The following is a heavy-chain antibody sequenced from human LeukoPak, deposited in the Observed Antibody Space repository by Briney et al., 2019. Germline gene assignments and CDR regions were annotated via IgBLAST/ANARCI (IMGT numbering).Heavy chain of an antibody. CDR3: ARVGEQRLYYYYYMDV. J-gene: IGHJ6*03. CDR1: GFTFSSYV. Sequence: GGSLRLSCAASGFTFSSYVMHWVRQAPGKGLEWVAIISYDGSNEYYADSVKGRFTISRDNSKNTLYLQMNSLRAADTAVYYCARVGEQRLYYYYYMDVWGKGTTVTVSS. CDR2: ISYDGSNE. V-gene: IGHV3-30*04. D-gene: IGHD1/OR15-1a*01.